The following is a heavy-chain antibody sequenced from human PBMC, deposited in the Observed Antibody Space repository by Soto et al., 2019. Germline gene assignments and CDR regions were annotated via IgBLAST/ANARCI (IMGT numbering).Heavy chain of an antibody. D-gene: IGHD1-1*01. CDR2: IYATGTT. Sequence: PAATLSLTCTFSGASISGFYWSWIRKSAGKGLEWIGRIYATGTTDYNPSLKSRVMMSVDTSRKQFSLKLRSVTAADTAVYYCVRDGTKTLRDWFDPWGQGISVTVSS. V-gene: IGHV4-4*07. J-gene: IGHJ5*02. CDR3: VRDGTKTLRDWFDP. CDR1: GASISGFY.